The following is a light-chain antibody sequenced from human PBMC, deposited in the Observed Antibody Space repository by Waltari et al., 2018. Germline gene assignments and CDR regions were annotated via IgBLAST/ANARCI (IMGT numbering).Light chain of an antibody. CDR2: EAT. CDR1: QDIDDE. J-gene: IGKJ2*01. CDR3: LEHDNFPTHT. V-gene: IGKV5-2*01. Sequence: ETTLTHPPAFMSAPPRTKVNISCRASQDIDDEMNWYQQKPGEGAIFIIQEATTLVPGIPPRFSGSGYGTDFTLTINNIQSEDVASYFCLEHDNFPTHTFGQGTKLEIK.